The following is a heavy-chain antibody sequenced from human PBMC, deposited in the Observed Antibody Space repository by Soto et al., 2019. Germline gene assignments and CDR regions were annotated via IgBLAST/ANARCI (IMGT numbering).Heavy chain of an antibody. CDR3: ARAKGRGDKYYYYYYMDV. CDR2: IYYSGST. J-gene: IGHJ6*03. V-gene: IGHV4-59*08. D-gene: IGHD3-10*01. CDR1: GGSISSYY. Sequence: SETLSLTCTVSGGSISSYYWSWIRQPPGKGLEWIGYIYYSGSTNYNPSLKSRVTISVDTSKNQFSLKLSSVTAADTAVYYCARAKGRGDKYYYYYYMDVWGKGTTVTVSS.